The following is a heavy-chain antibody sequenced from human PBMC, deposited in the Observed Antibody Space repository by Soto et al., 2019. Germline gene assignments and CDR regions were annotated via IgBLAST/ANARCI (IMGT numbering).Heavy chain of an antibody. CDR2: ISSSGSTI. CDR3: ASLYYDFWSGYSTRLFYYGMDV. J-gene: IGHJ6*02. Sequence: GGSLRLSCAASGFTFSSYEMNWVRQAPGKGLEWVSYISSSGSTIYYADSVKGRFTISRDNAKNSLYLQMNSLRAEDTAVYYCASLYYDFWSGYSTRLFYYGMDVWGQGTTVTVSS. CDR1: GFTFSSYE. D-gene: IGHD3-3*01. V-gene: IGHV3-48*03.